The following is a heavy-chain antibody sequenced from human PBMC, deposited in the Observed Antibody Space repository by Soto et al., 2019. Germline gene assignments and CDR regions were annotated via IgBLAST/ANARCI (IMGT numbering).Heavy chain of an antibody. CDR2: ISGSGGTT. CDR3: AKDLVSGITMVRGTFDP. CDR1: GFTFSTYA. D-gene: IGHD3-10*01. J-gene: IGHJ5*02. Sequence: GGSLRLSCAASGFTFSTYAMSGVRQAPGKGLEWVSVISGSGGTTYYADSVKGRFTISRDNSENTLYLQMNSLRAEDTAVYYCAKDLVSGITMVRGTFDPWGQGTLVTVSS. V-gene: IGHV3-23*01.